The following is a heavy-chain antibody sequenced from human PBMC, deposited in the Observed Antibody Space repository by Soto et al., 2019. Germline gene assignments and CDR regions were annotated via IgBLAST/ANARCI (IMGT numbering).Heavy chain of an antibody. J-gene: IGHJ4*02. CDR2: IIPMLGMS. Sequence: QVQLVQSGAEVKTPGSSVKVSCTASGDTFNFYTLSWVRQAPGQGLEWMGRIIPMLGMSNYAQKFQGRVTMIADKSTRTVYMVLSGLRSEDTALYYCATNNGAVSTHLDYWGQGTMVTV. D-gene: IGHD3-10*01. CDR1: GDTFNFYT. V-gene: IGHV1-69*02. CDR3: ATNNGAVSTHLDY.